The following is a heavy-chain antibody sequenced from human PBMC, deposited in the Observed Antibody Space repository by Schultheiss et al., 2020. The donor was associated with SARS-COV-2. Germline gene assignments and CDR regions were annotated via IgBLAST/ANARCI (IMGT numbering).Heavy chain of an antibody. J-gene: IGHJ4*02. V-gene: IGHV4-59*01. Sequence: SQTLSLTCTVSGGSISSYYWSWIRQPPGKGLEWIGYIYYSGSTNYNPSLKSRVTISVDTSKNQFSLKLSSVTAADTAVYYCARVVCSSSSCYPNYWGQGTLSPSPQ. CDR1: GGSISSYY. CDR3: ARVVCSSSSCYPNY. CDR2: IYYSGST. D-gene: IGHD2-2*01.